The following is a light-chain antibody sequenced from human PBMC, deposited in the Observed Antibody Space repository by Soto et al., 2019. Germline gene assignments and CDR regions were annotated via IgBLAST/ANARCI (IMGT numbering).Light chain of an antibody. J-gene: IGLJ2*01. V-gene: IGLV2-11*01. CDR3: CSYAGSYTFV. CDR2: DVS. Sequence: QSALTQPRSVSGSPGQSVTISCIGTSSDVGDYNYVSWYQLHPGKAPKLMIFDVSKRPSGVPDRFSGSKSGDTASLSISGLQAEDEADYYCCSYAGSYTFVFGGGTKLTVL. CDR1: SSDVGDYNY.